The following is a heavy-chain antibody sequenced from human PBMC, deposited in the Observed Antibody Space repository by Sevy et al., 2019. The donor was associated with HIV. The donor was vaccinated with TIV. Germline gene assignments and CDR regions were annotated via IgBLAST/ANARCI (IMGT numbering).Heavy chain of an antibody. D-gene: IGHD3-16*01. Sequence: GGSLRLSCAASGFIVSSNYMSWVRQAPGKGLEWVSVIYSGGTTHYADSVRGRFTISRDTSKNTLHLQMNSLRAEDTAVYYSAKSLLGNNWGALDIWGQGTMVTVSS. CDR2: IYSGGTT. J-gene: IGHJ3*02. CDR1: GFIVSSNY. CDR3: AKSLLGNNWGALDI. V-gene: IGHV3-66*01.